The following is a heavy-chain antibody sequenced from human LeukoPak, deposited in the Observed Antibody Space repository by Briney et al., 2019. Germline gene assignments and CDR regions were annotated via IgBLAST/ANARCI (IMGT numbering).Heavy chain of an antibody. J-gene: IGHJ3*02. Sequence: SETLSLTCTVSGGSISSYYWSWIRQPPGKGLEWIGYIYYSGSTNYNPSLKSRVTISVDTSKNQFSLKLSSVTAADTAVYYCARLTGDAFDIWGQGTMVTVSS. D-gene: IGHD7-27*01. CDR3: ARLTGDAFDI. CDR2: IYYSGST. CDR1: GGSISSYY. V-gene: IGHV4-59*01.